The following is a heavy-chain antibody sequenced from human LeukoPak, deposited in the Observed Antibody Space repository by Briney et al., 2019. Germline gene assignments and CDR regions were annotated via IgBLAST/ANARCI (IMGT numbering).Heavy chain of an antibody. CDR1: GGSISSYY. Sequence: SETLSLTCTVSGGSISSYYWSWIRQPAGKGLEWIGRIYTSGSTNYNPSLKSRVTMSVDTSKNQFSLKLSSVTAADTAVYYCARVSTYYYDSSGYYYFDYWGQGTLVTVSS. CDR2: IYTSGST. D-gene: IGHD3-22*01. V-gene: IGHV4-4*07. CDR3: ARVSTYYYDSSGYYYFDY. J-gene: IGHJ4*02.